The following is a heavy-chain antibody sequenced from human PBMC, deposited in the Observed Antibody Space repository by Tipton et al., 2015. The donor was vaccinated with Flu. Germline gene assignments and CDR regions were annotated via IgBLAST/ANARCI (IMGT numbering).Heavy chain of an antibody. CDR3: ARHTGDSVRGVIDY. V-gene: IGHV4-38-2*01. CDR1: GYSITSAYY. Sequence: PGLVKPSETLSLSCDVSGYSITSAYYWGWVRQPPGGGLEWIGNVHRSGSPYYNPSLRSRVTFAVDGPKNQFSLRLTSVTAADTAVYYCARHTGDSVRGVIDYWGQGTLVTVSS. CDR2: VHRSGSP. J-gene: IGHJ4*02. D-gene: IGHD3-10*02.